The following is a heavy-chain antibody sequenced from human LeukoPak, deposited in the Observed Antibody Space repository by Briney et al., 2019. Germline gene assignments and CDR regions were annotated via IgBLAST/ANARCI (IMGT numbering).Heavy chain of an antibody. CDR1: GGSISSGGYS. Sequence: SQTLSLTCTVSGGSISSGGYSWSWIRQHPGKGLEWIGYIYYSGSTYYNPSLKSRVTISVDTSKNQFSLKLSSVTAADTAVYYCARDRYNWNGEDSWGPGTLVTVAS. V-gene: IGHV4-31*03. CDR2: IYYSGST. D-gene: IGHD1-20*01. J-gene: IGHJ4*02. CDR3: ARDRYNWNGEDS.